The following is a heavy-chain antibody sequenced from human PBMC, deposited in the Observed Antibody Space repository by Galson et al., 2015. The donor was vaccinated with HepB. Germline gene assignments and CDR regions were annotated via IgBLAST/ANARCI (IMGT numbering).Heavy chain of an antibody. CDR1: GGTFSSYT. CDR2: IIPIRGIA. CDR3: ARGVYSSTWYFNLDY. V-gene: IGHV1-69*02. Sequence: SVKVSCKASGGTFSSYTISWVRQAPGQGLEWMGRIIPIRGIANYAQKFQGRVTITADNSTSTAFMELSSLRSEDTAVYYCARGVYSSTWYFNLDYWGQGTLVTVSS. D-gene: IGHD6-13*01. J-gene: IGHJ4*02.